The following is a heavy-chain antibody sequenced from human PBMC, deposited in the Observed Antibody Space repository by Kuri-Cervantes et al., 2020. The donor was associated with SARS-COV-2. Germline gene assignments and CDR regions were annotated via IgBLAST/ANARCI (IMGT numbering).Heavy chain of an antibody. CDR3: ATGAGWLRLRGYYFDY. CDR1: GGTFSSYA. CDR2: IIPIFGTA. Sequence: SVKVSCKASGGTFSSYAISWVRQAPGQGLEWMGGIIPIFGTANYAQKFQGRVTMTRDTSTSTVYMELSSLRSEDTAVYYCATGAGWLRLRGYYFDYWGQGTLVTVSS. J-gene: IGHJ4*02. V-gene: IGHV1-69*05. D-gene: IGHD5-12*01.